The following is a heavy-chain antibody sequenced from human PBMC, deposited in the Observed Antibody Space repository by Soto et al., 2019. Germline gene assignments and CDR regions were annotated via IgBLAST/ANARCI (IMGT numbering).Heavy chain of an antibody. V-gene: IGHV4-34*01. CDR2: INHIGST. J-gene: IGHJ4*01. CDR3: AREGGSGWYYYDY. Sequence: PSETLSLTCAVYGGSFSGYYWSWIRQPPGKGLDWIGEINHIGSTNYNPSLKSRVTISVDTSKNQFSLELRSVSAADTAVYYCAREGGSGWYYYDYWGHGTLVTVSS. CDR1: GGSFSGYY. D-gene: IGHD6-19*01.